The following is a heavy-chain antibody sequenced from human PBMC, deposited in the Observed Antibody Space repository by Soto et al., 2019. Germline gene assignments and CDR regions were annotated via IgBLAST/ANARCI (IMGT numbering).Heavy chain of an antibody. CDR2: IYQSGNT. J-gene: IGHJ4*02. Sequence: QVQLQESGPGLVKPLGTLSLTCTVSGGSISTNNWWMWVRQSPEKGLEWIGEIYQSGNTNYNPSFKSRVTMSVDKSKNEFSLKMTSVPDEDTAIYYFARDRGAGTFTGFDYWRQGTLVTVSS. D-gene: IGHD6-19*01. V-gene: IGHV4-4*02. CDR3: ARDRGAGTFTGFDY. CDR1: GGSISTNNW.